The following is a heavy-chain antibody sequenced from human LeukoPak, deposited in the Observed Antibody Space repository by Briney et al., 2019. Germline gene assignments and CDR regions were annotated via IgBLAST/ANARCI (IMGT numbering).Heavy chain of an antibody. D-gene: IGHD3-10*01. CDR2: IYYSGYT. J-gene: IGHJ6*03. V-gene: IGHV4-39*07. Sequence: SETLSLTCTVSGGSISSSSYYWGWIRQPPGKGLEWIGSIYYSGYTNYKSSLKSRVTISVDTSKNQFSLKLSSVTAADTAVYYCARLTKNDSGSFRFGKKKRGYMDVWGKGTTVTISS. CDR3: ARLTKNDSGSFRFGKKKRGYMDV. CDR1: GGSISSSSYY.